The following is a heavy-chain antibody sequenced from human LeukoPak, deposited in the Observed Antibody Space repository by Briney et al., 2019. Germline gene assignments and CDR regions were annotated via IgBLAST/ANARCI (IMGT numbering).Heavy chain of an antibody. CDR3: AKDREVVTALYYFDY. D-gene: IGHD2-21*02. CDR1: GFTFSSYG. J-gene: IGHJ4*02. CDR2: ISYDGSNK. V-gene: IGHV3-30*18. Sequence: PGGSLRLSCAASGFTFSSYGMHWVRQAPGKGLEGVAVISYDGSNKYYADSVKGRSTISRDNSKNTLYLQMNSLRAEDTAVYYCAKDREVVTALYYFDYSGQGTLVTVSS.